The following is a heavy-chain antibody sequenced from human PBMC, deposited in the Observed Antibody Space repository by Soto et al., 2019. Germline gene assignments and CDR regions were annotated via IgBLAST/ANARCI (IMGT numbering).Heavy chain of an antibody. CDR1: GFTFSSYS. J-gene: IGHJ1*01. CDR3: ARDQVVAATLQYFQH. D-gene: IGHD2-15*01. Sequence: PGGSLRLSCAASGFTFSSYSMNWVRQAPGKGLEWVSYISSSSSTIYYADSVKGRFTISRDNAKNSLYLQMNSLRAEDTAVYYCARDQVVAATLQYFQHWGQGTLVTVSS. V-gene: IGHV3-48*01. CDR2: ISSSSSTI.